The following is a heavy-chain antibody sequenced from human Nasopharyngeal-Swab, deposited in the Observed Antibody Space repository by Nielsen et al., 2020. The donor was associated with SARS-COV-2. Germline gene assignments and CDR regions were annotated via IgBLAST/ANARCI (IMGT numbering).Heavy chain of an antibody. V-gene: IGHV3-9*01. CDR1: GFTFDDYA. Sequence: GGSLRLSCAASGFTFDDYAMHWVRQAPGKGLEWVSGISWNSGSIGYADSVKDRFTISRDNAKNSLYLQMNSLRAEDTAVYYCARDGYCSSTSCVSQSYYYYYGMDVWGQGTTVTVSS. J-gene: IGHJ6*02. CDR2: ISWNSGSI. D-gene: IGHD2-2*01. CDR3: ARDGYCSSTSCVSQSYYYYYGMDV.